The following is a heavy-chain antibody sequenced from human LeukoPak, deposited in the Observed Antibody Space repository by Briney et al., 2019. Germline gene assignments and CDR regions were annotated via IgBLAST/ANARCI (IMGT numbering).Heavy chain of an antibody. J-gene: IGHJ4*02. CDR1: GFTFNNYA. Sequence: GGSLRLSCAASGFTFNNYAMSWVRQAPGKGLEGVSAISGSGRSDIYYTDSVKGRFTISRDNSKNTLYLQMNSLRAEDTAVYYCAKLVVVPAASLEFFDYWGQGTLVTVSS. D-gene: IGHD2-2*01. CDR2: ISGSGRSDI. V-gene: IGHV3-23*01. CDR3: AKLVVVPAASLEFFDY.